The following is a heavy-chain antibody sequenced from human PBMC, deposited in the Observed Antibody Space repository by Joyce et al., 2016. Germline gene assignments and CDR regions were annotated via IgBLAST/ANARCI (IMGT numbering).Heavy chain of an antibody. CDR2: IYAPGTT. J-gene: IGHJ6*03. Sequence: QVQLQESGPRVVKPSQTLSLTCTVSGAAVDSGSFYWSWIRQSPGKGLEWIGRIYAPGTTFYNPSLKSRVTLSLDTSKNEVYLKVGSVTAADTAVYSCARESAVGSSFYYVDVWGKGTTVSVSS. D-gene: IGHD3-10*01. V-gene: IGHV4-61*02. CDR1: GAAVDSGSFY. CDR3: ARESAVGSSFYYVDV.